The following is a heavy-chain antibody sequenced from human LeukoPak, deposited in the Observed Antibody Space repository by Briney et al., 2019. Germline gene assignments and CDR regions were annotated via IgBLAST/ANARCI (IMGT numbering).Heavy chain of an antibody. D-gene: IGHD6-25*01. CDR3: ARQAGPYYYGMDV. Sequence: KPPETLSLTCTVSGGSISSSSDYWGWIRQPPGKGLEWIGNIYYSGSTSYNPSLKSRVTISVDTSKNQFSLKWSSVTAADTAVYYCARQAGPYYYGMDVWGQGTTVTVFS. V-gene: IGHV4-39*01. J-gene: IGHJ6*02. CDR2: IYYSGST. CDR1: GGSISSSSDY.